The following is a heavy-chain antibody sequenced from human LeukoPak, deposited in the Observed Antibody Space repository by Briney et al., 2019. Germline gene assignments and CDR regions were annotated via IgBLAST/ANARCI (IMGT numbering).Heavy chain of an antibody. D-gene: IGHD3-3*02. CDR1: GGSISSGSYY. CDR3: ARHVWSGGYSFKEAFDI. V-gene: IGHV4-61*02. J-gene: IGHJ3*02. CDR2: IYTSGST. Sequence: PSETLSLTCTVSGGSISSGSYYWSWIRQPAGKGLEWIGRIYTSGSTNYNPSLKSRVTISVDTSKNQFSLKLSSVTAADTAVYYCARHVWSGGYSFKEAFDIWGQGTMVTVSS.